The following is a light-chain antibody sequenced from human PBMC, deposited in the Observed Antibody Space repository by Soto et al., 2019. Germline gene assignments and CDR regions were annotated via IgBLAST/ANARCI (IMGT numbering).Light chain of an antibody. CDR2: AAS. Sequence: VIWMTQSPSLLSSSTGDRFTISCLMSQGISSYLAWYQQKPGKAPELLIYAASTLQSGVPSRFSGSGSGAAFTLTITSLRPEDSATYYCLQNHNYPRTFGQGTKVDIK. V-gene: IGKV1D-8*03. CDR3: LQNHNYPRT. CDR1: QGISSY. J-gene: IGKJ1*01.